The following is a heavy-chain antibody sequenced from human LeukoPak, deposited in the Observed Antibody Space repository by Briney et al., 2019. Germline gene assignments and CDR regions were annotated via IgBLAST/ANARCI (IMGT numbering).Heavy chain of an antibody. D-gene: IGHD1-26*01. CDR1: GGTFSSYA. J-gene: IGHJ4*02. V-gene: IGHV1-69*04. Sequence: SVKVSCKASGGTFSSYAISWVRQAPGQGLEWMGRIIPIFGIANYAQKFQGRVTITPDKSTSTAYMELSSLRSEDTAVYYCARDSLPRGSYPLTQETPFDYWGQGTLVTVSS. CDR2: IIPIFGIA. CDR3: ARDSLPRGSYPLTQETPFDY.